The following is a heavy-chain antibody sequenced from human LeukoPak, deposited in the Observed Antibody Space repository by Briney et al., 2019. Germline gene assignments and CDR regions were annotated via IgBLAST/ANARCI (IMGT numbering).Heavy chain of an antibody. Sequence: ASVKVSCKASGYTFTSYGITWVRQAPGQGLEWMGWISVYNDNTDYAQKLQGRVTMTTDTSTSTAYMELRTLRSDDTAVYYCARGYCSGGSYYRLDYWGQGTLVTVSS. CDR1: GYTFTSYG. CDR2: ISVYNDNT. V-gene: IGHV1-18*04. J-gene: IGHJ4*02. D-gene: IGHD2-15*01. CDR3: ARGYCSGGSYYRLDY.